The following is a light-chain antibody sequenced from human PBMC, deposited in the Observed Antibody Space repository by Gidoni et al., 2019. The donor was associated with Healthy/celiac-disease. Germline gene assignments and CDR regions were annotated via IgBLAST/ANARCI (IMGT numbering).Light chain of an antibody. CDR1: KLGDKY. CDR2: QDS. Sequence: SYELPQPPSVSVSPGQTASITCSGDKLGDKYACWYQQKPGQSPVLVIYQDSKRPSGIPERFSGSNSGNTATLTISGTQAMDEADYYCQAWDSSTEGFGGGTKLTVL. CDR3: QAWDSSTEG. J-gene: IGLJ2*01. V-gene: IGLV3-1*01.